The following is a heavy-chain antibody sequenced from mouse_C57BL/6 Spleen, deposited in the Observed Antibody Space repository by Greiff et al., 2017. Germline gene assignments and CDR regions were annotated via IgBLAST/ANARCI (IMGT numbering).Heavy chain of an antibody. V-gene: IGHV5-9*01. CDR2: ISGGGGNT. D-gene: IGHD3-3*01. CDR1: GFTFSSYT. Sequence: EVNLVESGGGLVKPGGSLKLSCAASGFTFSSYTMSWVRQTPEKRLEWVATISGGGGNTYYPDSVKGRFTISRDNAKNTLYLQMSSLRSEDTALYYCARLGTGFDYWGQGTTLTVSS. CDR3: ARLGTGFDY. J-gene: IGHJ2*01.